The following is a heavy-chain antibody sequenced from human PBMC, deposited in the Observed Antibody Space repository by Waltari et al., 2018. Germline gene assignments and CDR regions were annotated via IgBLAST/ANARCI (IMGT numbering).Heavy chain of an antibody. CDR3: ASKRGYSGYASFISDY. D-gene: IGHD5-12*01. V-gene: IGHV4-39*01. CDR2: IYYSGSP. Sequence: QLQLQESGPGLVKPSETLSLTCTVSVGSIPINTHSWAWLRPPPGKGPEWIGSIYYSGSPYYNPSLQSRVTISIDTSKNQFSLKLTSVTAADTAVYFCASKRGYSGYASFISDYWGQGTLVTVSS. CDR1: VGSIPINTHS. J-gene: IGHJ4*02.